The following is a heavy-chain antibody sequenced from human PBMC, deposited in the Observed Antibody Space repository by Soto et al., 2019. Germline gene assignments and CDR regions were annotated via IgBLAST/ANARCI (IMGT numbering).Heavy chain of an antibody. CDR1: GFSVSGWY. Sequence: EVQLVESGGGLVQPGGSARLSCAASGFSVSGWYMDWVRQAPGKGREWVARLKDSSQNYATEYAASVRGRFTVSRHASQNLIYLQMNSLKIEVKAVYYFAREGAARWLASWGHGTLVTVS. CDR3: AREGAARWLAS. V-gene: IGHV3-72*01. CDR2: LKDSSQNYAT. D-gene: IGHD1-26*01. J-gene: IGHJ5*01.